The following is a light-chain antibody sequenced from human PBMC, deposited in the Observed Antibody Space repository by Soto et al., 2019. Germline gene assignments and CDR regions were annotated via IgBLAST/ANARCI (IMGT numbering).Light chain of an antibody. V-gene: IGKV3-20*01. CDR1: QSVSSSY. J-gene: IGKJ1*01. CDR3: QQYGNSPPWT. CDR2: GAS. Sequence: ETVLMQAPGTLSLSPGERATLSCRASQSVSSSYLAWYQQKPGQAPRLLIYGASSRATGIPDRFSGSGSGTDFTLTISRLEPEDFAVYYCQQYGNSPPWTFGQGTKVDIK.